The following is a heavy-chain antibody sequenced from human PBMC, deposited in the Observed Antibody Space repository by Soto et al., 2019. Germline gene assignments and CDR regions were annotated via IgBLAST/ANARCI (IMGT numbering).Heavy chain of an antibody. J-gene: IGHJ4*02. CDR1: GGTFNNYG. V-gene: IGHV1-69*01. D-gene: IGHD3-9*01. Sequence: QVQLVQSGAEVKKPGSSVKVSCKASGGTFNNYGMGWVRQAPGQELEWMGGIIPMIGRTNYAQKFQGRLTLTADASRSAAYMELRSLRSDDAAVYYCASWDYDVLTGYSYDDWGQGPLVTVSS. CDR2: IIPMIGRT. CDR3: ASWDYDVLTGYSYDD.